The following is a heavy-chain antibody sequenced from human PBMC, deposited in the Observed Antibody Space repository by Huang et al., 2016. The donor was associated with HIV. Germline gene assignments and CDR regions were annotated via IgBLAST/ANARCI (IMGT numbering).Heavy chain of an antibody. D-gene: IGHD2-15*01. V-gene: IGHV4-59*11. Sequence: QVQLQESGPGLVKPSETLSLTCSVSGGSISSHYWSWIRQPPGKGLEWIGSIYYSGDSNYSPSLKSRVFISVDTSRNQFALKLSSVTAADTAVYYCARDRRHCSGGSCYYSDYWGHGTLVTVSS. CDR3: ARDRRHCSGGSCYYSDY. CDR2: IYYSGDS. J-gene: IGHJ4*01. CDR1: GGSISSHY.